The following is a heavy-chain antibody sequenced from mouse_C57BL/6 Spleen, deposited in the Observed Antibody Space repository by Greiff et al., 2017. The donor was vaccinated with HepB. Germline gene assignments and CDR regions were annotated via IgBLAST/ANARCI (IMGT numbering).Heavy chain of an antibody. J-gene: IGHJ1*03. CDR2: INPGSGGT. CDR3: ARHYSNYHWYFDV. Sequence: VKLMESGAELVRPGTSVKVSCKASGYAFTNYLIEWVKQRPGQGLEWIGVINPGSGGTNYNEKFKGKATLTADKSSSTAYMQLSSLTSEDSAVYFCARHYSNYHWYFDVWGTGTTVTVSS. CDR1: GYAFTNYL. V-gene: IGHV1-54*01. D-gene: IGHD2-5*01.